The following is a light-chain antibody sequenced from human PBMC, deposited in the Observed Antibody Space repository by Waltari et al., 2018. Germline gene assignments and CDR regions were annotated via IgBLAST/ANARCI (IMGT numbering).Light chain of an antibody. CDR3: SSYTSSTKYV. CDR1: DSDVGHFDF. CDR2: EVI. V-gene: IGLV2-14*01. J-gene: IGLJ1*01. Sequence: QSALTQPASVSGSPGQSITISCTGPDSDVGHFDFASCYQQHPGKAPKLFIYEVIHRPSGVSSRFSGSKSGNSASLTISGLQADDEADYYCSSYTSSTKYVFGTGTKVIVL.